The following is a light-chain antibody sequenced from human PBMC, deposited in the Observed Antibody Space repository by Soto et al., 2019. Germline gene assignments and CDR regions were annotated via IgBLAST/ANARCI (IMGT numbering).Light chain of an antibody. CDR1: YSNVGDNY. CDR3: AAWDDNLRGWM. V-gene: IGLV1-47*01. Sequence: QSVLTQPPSASATPGQEVTISCSGSYSNVGDNYVYWYQQVPGTAPKLLISRNNLRPSGVPDRYSASKSGSSASLAISGLRSEDEADYYCAAWDDNLRGWMFGGGTKVTVL. J-gene: IGLJ3*02. CDR2: RNN.